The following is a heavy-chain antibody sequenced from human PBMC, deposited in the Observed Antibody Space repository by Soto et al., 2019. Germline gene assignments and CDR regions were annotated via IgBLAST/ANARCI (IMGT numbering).Heavy chain of an antibody. J-gene: IGHJ6*03. CDR2: ISWNSGSI. CDR1: GFTFDDYA. D-gene: IGHD3-10*01. CDR3: AKGGSEEFPRRIENYYYYMDV. Sequence: GGSLRLSCAASGFTFDDYAMHWVRQAPGKGLEWVSGISWNSGSIGYADSVKGRFTISRDNTKNSLYLQMNSLRAEDTALYYCAKGGSEEFPRRIENYYYYMDVWGKGTTVTVSS. V-gene: IGHV3-9*01.